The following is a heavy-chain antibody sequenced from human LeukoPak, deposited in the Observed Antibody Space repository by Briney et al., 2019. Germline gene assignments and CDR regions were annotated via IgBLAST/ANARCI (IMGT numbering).Heavy chain of an antibody. CDR3: ARGEYSGYGDY. J-gene: IGHJ4*02. D-gene: IGHD5-12*01. V-gene: IGHV3-74*01. Sequence: PGRSLRLSCAASGFTFSSYWMHWVRHAPGKGLVWVSRINSDGSSTSYADSVKGRFTISRDNAKNTLYLQMNSLRAEDTAVYYCARGEYSGYGDYWGQGTLVTVSS. CDR2: INSDGSST. CDR1: GFTFSSYW.